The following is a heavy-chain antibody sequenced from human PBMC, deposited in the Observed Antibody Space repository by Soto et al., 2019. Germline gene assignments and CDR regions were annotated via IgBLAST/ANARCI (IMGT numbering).Heavy chain of an antibody. CDR3: ARGQLVWYGDLTPYHRDMDV. V-gene: IGHV4-34*02. CDR2: ISHDGGT. D-gene: IGHD3-10*01. Sequence: QVQLQQWGAGLLRPSETLSLTCAFYGGSFDDFYWSWFRQSPGKGLEWVGGISHDGGTNYSPSLASRVSISVDTSKNQFSLHLRSVTAADTGLYYCARGQLVWYGDLTPYHRDMDVWGQGTTVTVSS. CDR1: GGSFDDFY. J-gene: IGHJ6*02.